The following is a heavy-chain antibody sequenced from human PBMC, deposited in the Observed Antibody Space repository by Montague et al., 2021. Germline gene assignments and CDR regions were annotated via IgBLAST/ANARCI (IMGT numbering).Heavy chain of an antibody. Sequence: SLRLSCAASGFIFSSYGMHWVRQAPGKGLEWVAHIWYDGSNENYVDSVKGRFTISRDNVKNTLYPQMNSLRAEDTAIYYCARGSVGGYYFDYWGQGTLVTVSS. CDR2: IWYDGSNE. CDR3: ARGSVGGYYFDY. D-gene: IGHD3-3*01. V-gene: IGHV3-33*08. CDR1: GFIFSSYG. J-gene: IGHJ4*02.